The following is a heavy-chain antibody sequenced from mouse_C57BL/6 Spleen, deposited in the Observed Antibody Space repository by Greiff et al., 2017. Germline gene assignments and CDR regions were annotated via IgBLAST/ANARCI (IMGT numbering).Heavy chain of an antibody. CDR3: ARWGTTVVATDYFDD. CDR2: IHPNSGST. Sequence: QVQLQQPGAELVKPGASVKLSCKASGYTFTSYWMHWVKQRPGQGLEWIGMIHPNSGSTNYNEKFKSKATLTVDKSSSTAYMQLSSLTSEDSAVYYCARWGTTVVATDYFDDWGQGTTLTVSS. D-gene: IGHD1-1*01. V-gene: IGHV1-64*01. CDR1: GYTFTSYW. J-gene: IGHJ2*01.